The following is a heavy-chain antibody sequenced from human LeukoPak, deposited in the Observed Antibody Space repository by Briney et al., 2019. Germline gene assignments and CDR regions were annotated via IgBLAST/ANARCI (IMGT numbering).Heavy chain of an antibody. V-gene: IGHV3-30*18. CDR3: AKATVAGRYYYYYMDV. CDR2: ISYDGHNI. CDR1: G. Sequence: GMHWVRQVPGKGLEWVAVISYDGHNIYYSDSVKGRFTISRDNSKNTLYLQMNSLRGEDTAVYYCAKATVAGRYYYYYMDVWGKGTTVTVSS. D-gene: IGHD6-19*01. J-gene: IGHJ6*03.